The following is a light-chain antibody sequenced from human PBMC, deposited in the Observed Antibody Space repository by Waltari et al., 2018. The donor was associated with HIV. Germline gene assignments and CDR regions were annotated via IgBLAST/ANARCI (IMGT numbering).Light chain of an antibody. V-gene: IGLV1-44*01. CDR3: AAWDDSLNGPV. J-gene: IGLJ2*01. CDR1: SSNIGSNP. Sequence: QSVLPPPPSASGTPGQRVTISCSGSSSNIGSNPVNWYQQLPGTAPKLLIYSNNQRPSGVPDRFSGSKSGTSASLAISGLQSEDEADYYCAAWDDSLNGPVFGGGTKLTVL. CDR2: SNN.